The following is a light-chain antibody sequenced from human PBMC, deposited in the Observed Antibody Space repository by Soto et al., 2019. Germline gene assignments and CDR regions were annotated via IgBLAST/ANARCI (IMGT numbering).Light chain of an antibody. Sequence: DIQMTQSPSSLSASVGDRVTITCRASQDIGNELGWFQQKPGRAPKRLIYRASNLESGVPSRFSGSGSATEFTLTISSLQPEDFATYYCLQHNRYPLAFGGGTKVEIK. CDR2: RAS. CDR1: QDIGNE. J-gene: IGKJ4*01. V-gene: IGKV1-17*01. CDR3: LQHNRYPLA.